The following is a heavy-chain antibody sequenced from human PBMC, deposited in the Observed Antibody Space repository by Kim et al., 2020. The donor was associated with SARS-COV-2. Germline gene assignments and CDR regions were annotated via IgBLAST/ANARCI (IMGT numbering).Heavy chain of an antibody. D-gene: IGHD3-10*01. CDR1: GFNFGDYA. V-gene: IGHV3-9*01. Sequence: GGSLRLSCAASGFNFGDYAMHWVRQAPGKGLGWVSGISWNSGTKNYVDSVKGRFTISRDNVKKYLYLQMDSLRLEDTAFYYCAKASGDWYFDLWGRATLVTVSS. CDR2: ISWNSGTK. CDR3: AKASGDWYFDL. J-gene: IGHJ2*01.